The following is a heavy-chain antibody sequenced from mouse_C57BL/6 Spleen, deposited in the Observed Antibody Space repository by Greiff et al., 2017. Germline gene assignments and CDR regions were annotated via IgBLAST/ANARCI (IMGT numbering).Heavy chain of an antibody. V-gene: IGHV1-81*01. D-gene: IGHD2-14*01. J-gene: IGHJ2*01. Sequence: QVQLQPSGAELARPGASVKLSCKASGYTFTSYGISWVKQRTGQGLEWIGEIYPRSGNTYYNEKFKGKATLAADKSSSTAYMELRSLTSEDSAVYFCARGEYDEKNVDFDSWGKGTTLTVSS. CDR3: ARGEYDEKNVDFDS. CDR1: GYTFTSYG. CDR2: IYPRSGNT.